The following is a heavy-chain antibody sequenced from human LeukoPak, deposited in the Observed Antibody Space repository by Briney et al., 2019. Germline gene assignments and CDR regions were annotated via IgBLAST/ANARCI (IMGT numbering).Heavy chain of an antibody. V-gene: IGHV3-23*01. J-gene: IGHJ3*02. CDR2: ISGSGGST. CDR3: AKWFGELPAFDI. Sequence: RGSLRLSCAASGFTFSSYAMSWVRQAPGKGLEWVSAISGSGGSTYYADSVKGRFTISRDNSKNTLYLQMNSLRAEDTAVYYCAKWFGELPAFDIWGQGTMVTVSS. CDR1: GFTFSSYA. D-gene: IGHD3-10*01.